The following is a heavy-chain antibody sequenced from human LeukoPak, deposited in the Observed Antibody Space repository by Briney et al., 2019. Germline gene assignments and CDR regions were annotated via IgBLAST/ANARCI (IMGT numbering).Heavy chain of an antibody. CDR2: INPSGGST. Sequence: ASVKVSCKASGYTFIRYYIHWVRQAPGQGLEWMGIINPSGGSTSYAQKFQGRVTMTRDTSTSTVYMELSSLRSEDTAVYYCARDPDPGYGDYVGYWFDPWGQGTLVTVSS. V-gene: IGHV1-46*01. CDR3: ARDPDPGYGDYVGYWFDP. J-gene: IGHJ5*02. D-gene: IGHD4-17*01. CDR1: GYTFIRYY.